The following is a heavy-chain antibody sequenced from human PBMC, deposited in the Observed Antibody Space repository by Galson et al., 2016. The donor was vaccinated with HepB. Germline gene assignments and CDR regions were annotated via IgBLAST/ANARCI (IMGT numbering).Heavy chain of an antibody. CDR3: ARGFDLWGGPSQFDP. V-gene: IGHV3-48*03. D-gene: IGHD3-3*01. CDR1: GFTFSSYE. J-gene: IGHJ5*02. CDR2: ISSSGSTI. Sequence: SLRLSCATSGFTFSSYEMNWVRQAPGKGLEWVSYISSSGSTIYFADSVKGRFTISRDNAKNSLYLQMNSLRAADTAVYYCARGFDLWGGPSQFDPWGQGILVTVSS.